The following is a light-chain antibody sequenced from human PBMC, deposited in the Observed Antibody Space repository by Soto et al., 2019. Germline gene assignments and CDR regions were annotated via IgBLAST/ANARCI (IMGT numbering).Light chain of an antibody. Sequence: QSVLTQPPSASGTPGQRVTISCSGSSSNIGANIVNWYQQFPGTAPKLLIYSNDQRPSGVPDRFSASKSGTSASLAISGLQPEDEAQYYCSSYAGINNFDVVFGGGTKLTVL. V-gene: IGLV1-44*01. CDR3: SSYAGINNFDVV. CDR1: SSNIGANI. CDR2: SND. J-gene: IGLJ2*01.